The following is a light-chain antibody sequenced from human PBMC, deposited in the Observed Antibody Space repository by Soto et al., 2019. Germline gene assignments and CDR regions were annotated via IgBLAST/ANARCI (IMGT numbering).Light chain of an antibody. J-gene: IGKJ5*01. CDR1: QSVRSY. CDR2: DTS. V-gene: IGKV3-11*01. Sequence: EIVLTQSPATLSLSPGERATLSCRASQSVRSYLAWYQQKCGQAPRLLIYDTSNRATGIPARFSGSGSGTDFTLTISSLEPEAFAVYYCQQRSDWPPIPFGQGTRLEIK. CDR3: QQRSDWPPIP.